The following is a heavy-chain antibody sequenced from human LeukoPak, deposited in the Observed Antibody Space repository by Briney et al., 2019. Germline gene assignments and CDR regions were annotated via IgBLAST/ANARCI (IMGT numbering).Heavy chain of an antibody. CDR3: ATDGAGFDT. V-gene: IGHV3-11*01. CDR2: INIGGTNT. CDR1: GFTFSDYY. J-gene: IGHJ5*02. Sequence: SGGSLRLSCAASGFTFSDYYMSWIRQAPGKGLEWLSYINIGGTNTHYADSVKGRFTISRDNAKKSLYLEMNNLRAEDTAVYCCATDGAGFDTWGQGVLVTVSS.